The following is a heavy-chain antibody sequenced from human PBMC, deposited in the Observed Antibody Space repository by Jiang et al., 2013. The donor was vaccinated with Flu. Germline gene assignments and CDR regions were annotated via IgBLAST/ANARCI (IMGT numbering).Heavy chain of an antibody. V-gene: IGHV3-15*01. CDR3: TRQGPADP. J-gene: IGHJ5*02. Sequence: WMSWVRQASRKGLEWVGRIKSKNDGGTADYAAPVKGRFTISRDDSKNTLYLQMNRLKIEDTGVYYCTRQGPADPWGQGTLVTVSS. CDR1: W. CDR2: IKSKNDGGTA.